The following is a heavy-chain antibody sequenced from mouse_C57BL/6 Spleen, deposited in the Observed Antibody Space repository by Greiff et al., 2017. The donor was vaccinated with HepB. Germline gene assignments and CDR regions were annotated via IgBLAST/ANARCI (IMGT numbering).Heavy chain of an antibody. CDR1: GFTFSSYG. D-gene: IGHD1-1*01. Sequence: EVQRVESGGDLVKPGGSLKLSCAASGFTFSSYGMSWVRQTPDKRLEWVATISSGGSYTYYPDSVKGRFTISRDNAKNTLYLQMSSLKSEDTAMYYWASDYYGSSYCAYWGQGTLVTVSA. CDR2: ISSGGSYT. V-gene: IGHV5-6*01. CDR3: ASDYYGSSYCAY. J-gene: IGHJ3*01.